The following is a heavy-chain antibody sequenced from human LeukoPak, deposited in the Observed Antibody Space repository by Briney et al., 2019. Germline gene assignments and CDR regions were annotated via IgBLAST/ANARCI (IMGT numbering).Heavy chain of an antibody. D-gene: IGHD6-19*01. V-gene: IGHV3-30*02. Sequence: GGSLRLSCAVSGFTFNTYGIHWVRQAPGKGLEWVAFIRYDGSNKYYADSVKGRFTISRDNSKNTLYLRMNSLRADDTAVYYCASPSPGYSSGHDAFDIWGQGTMVTVSS. CDR2: IRYDGSNK. J-gene: IGHJ3*02. CDR1: GFTFNTYG. CDR3: ASPSPGYSSGHDAFDI.